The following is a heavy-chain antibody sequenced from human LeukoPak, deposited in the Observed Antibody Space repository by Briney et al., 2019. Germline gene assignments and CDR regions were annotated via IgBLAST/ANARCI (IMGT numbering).Heavy chain of an antibody. D-gene: IGHD2-21*02. Sequence: ASVKVSCKASGYTFTSYAMNWVRQAPGQGLEWMGWINTNTGNPTYAQGFTGRFVFSLDTSVSTAYLQISSLKAEDTAVYYCARKVVVTVYSLHPKRHYGMDVWGQGTTVTVSS. CDR3: ARKVVVTVYSLHPKRHYGMDV. CDR2: INTNTGNP. J-gene: IGHJ6*02. CDR1: GYTFTSYA. V-gene: IGHV7-4-1*02.